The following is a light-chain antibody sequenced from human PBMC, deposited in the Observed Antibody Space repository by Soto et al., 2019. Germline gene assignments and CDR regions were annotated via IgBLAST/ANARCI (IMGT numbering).Light chain of an antibody. V-gene: IGKV4-1*01. CDR2: WAS. CDR1: QSVLYSSNNKNY. CDR3: KQYYSTPQT. Sequence: IVMTQSPYSLAVSLGERATINFKSSQSVLYSSNNKNYLAWYQQKPGQPPKLLIYWASTRESGVPDRFSGRGSGTDLSITISSMQAEDVAVYYCKQYYSTPQTFGQGTKVDIK. J-gene: IGKJ1*01.